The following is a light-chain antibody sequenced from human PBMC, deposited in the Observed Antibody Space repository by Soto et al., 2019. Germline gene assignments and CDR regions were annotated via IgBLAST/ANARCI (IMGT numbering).Light chain of an antibody. Sequence: QSVLTQPASVSGSPGQSITISCTGTSSDVGHPYNYVSWYQQHPGKAPKLLIFKVSNRPSGISGRFSGSKSGNTASLTISGRQAADEADYYCMAFIDSTSTHWVLGGGTKLTVL. V-gene: IGLV2-14*03. CDR3: MAFIDSTSTHWV. CDR1: SSDVGHPYNY. CDR2: KVS. J-gene: IGLJ3*02.